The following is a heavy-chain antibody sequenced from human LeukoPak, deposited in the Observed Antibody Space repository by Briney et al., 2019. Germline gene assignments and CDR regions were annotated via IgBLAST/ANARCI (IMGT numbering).Heavy chain of an antibody. J-gene: IGHJ4*02. CDR1: GFTFSSYG. CDR3: AKDWTVVVVAATILDY. Sequence: GGSLRLSCAASGFTFSSYGMHWVRQAPGKGLEWVAVIPYDGSNKYYADSVKGRFTISRDNSKNTLYLQMNSLRAEDTAVYYCAKDWTVVVVAATILDYWGQGTLVTVSS. CDR2: IPYDGSNK. D-gene: IGHD2-15*01. V-gene: IGHV3-30*18.